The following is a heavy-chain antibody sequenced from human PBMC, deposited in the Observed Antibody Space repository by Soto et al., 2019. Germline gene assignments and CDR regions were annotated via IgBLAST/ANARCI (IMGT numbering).Heavy chain of an antibody. V-gene: IGHV4-39*01. CDR2: IYHSGST. J-gene: IGHJ4*02. CDR3: ARNEAVAGPFEY. Sequence: TSETLSLTCTVSGGSISSSSSYWGWIYQPPGKGLEWIGSIYHSGSTFYNPSLTSRVSISLDTSKSQFSLNLGSVTAADTAVYYCARNEAVAGPFEYGGQG. CDR1: GGSISSSSSY. D-gene: IGHD6-19*01.